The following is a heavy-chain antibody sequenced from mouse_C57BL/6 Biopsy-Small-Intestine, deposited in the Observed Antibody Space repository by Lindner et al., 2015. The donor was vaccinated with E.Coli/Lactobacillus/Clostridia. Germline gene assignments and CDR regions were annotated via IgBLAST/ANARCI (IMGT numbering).Heavy chain of an antibody. CDR1: GYSFTSYG. Sequence: SVKVSCKASGYSFTSYGISWVRQAPGQGLEWMGWISAYNGNTKYGQTLQGRVTMTTDTSTSTAYMELRSLKSDDTAVYYCARAQGSSWYPFDHWGQGTLVTVSS. J-gene: IGHJ4*01. CDR2: ISAYNGNT. D-gene: IGHD3-1*01. V-gene: IGHV1-4*01. CDR3: ARAQGSSWYPFDH.